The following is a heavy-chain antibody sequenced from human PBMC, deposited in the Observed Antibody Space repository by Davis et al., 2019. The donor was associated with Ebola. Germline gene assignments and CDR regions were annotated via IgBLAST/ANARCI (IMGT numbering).Heavy chain of an antibody. D-gene: IGHD2-2*02. CDR3: ARSQFSRYCSSTSCYTSYYYGMDV. CDR1: GGSISSYY. Sequence: PSETLSLTCTVSGGSISSYYWSWIRQPPGKGLEWIGYIYYSGSTNYNPSLKSRVTISVDTSKNQFSLKLSSVTAADTAVYYCARSQFSRYCSSTSCYTSYYYGMDVWGQGTTVTVSS. V-gene: IGHV4-59*08. J-gene: IGHJ6*02. CDR2: IYYSGST.